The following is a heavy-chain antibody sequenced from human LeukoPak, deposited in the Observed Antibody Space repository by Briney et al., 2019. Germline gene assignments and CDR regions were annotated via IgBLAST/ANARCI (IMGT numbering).Heavy chain of an antibody. D-gene: IGHD3-3*01. CDR3: ARGGLGFTYYDFWSGYLSPKKNYFDY. Sequence: ASVKVSCKASGYTFTGYYMHWVRQAPGQGLEWMGWINPNSGGTNYAQKFQGRVTMTRDTSISTAYMELSSLRSEDTAVYYCARGGLGFTYYDFWSGYLSPKKNYFDYWGQGTLVTVSS. CDR2: INPNSGGT. J-gene: IGHJ4*02. V-gene: IGHV1-2*02. CDR1: GYTFTGYY.